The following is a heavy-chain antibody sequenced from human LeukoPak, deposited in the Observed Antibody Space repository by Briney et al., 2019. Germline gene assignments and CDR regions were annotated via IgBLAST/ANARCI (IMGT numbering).Heavy chain of an antibody. CDR3: ARRFDS. Sequence: GWSLRLSCAASGFSFTAYSMNWVRQAPGRGLEWISYIGPGGDIYYADSVTGRFTVSRDTAKNSLYLQMNGLRVEDTAVYYCARRFDSWGQGTLVTVSS. V-gene: IGHV3-48*01. J-gene: IGHJ4*02. CDR2: IGPGGDI. CDR1: GFSFTAYS.